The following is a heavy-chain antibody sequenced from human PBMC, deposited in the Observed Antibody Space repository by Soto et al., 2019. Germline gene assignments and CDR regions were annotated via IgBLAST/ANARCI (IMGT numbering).Heavy chain of an antibody. V-gene: IGHV1-8*01. CDR1: GYTFTNYD. CDR3: ARAPRNWGFDY. CDR2: MNPNNGNT. D-gene: IGHD7-27*01. J-gene: IGHJ4*02. Sequence: QVQLVQSGAEVKKPGASVKVSCKASGYTFTNYDFNWVRQATGQGPEWLGWMNPNNGNTGYSQKFQGRVTMTSDTCISTDHLELSSLTSEDTAVYYCARAPRNWGFDYWGQGTQVTVSS.